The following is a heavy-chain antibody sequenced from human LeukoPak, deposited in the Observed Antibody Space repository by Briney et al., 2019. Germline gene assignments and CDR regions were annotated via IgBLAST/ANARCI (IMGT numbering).Heavy chain of an antibody. CDR1: EFTFTNYA. CDR2: ISGSGGST. V-gene: IGHV3-23*01. Sequence: AGTLTLSCAASEFTFTNYAMDWVRQGPGKGREGVSAISGSGGSTYYADSVKGRFTISIDNSKNTLYLQMNSLRAEDTALYYFARVASNYDFDYWGQGTLVSVSS. J-gene: IGHJ4*02. D-gene: IGHD4-11*01. CDR3: ARVASNYDFDY.